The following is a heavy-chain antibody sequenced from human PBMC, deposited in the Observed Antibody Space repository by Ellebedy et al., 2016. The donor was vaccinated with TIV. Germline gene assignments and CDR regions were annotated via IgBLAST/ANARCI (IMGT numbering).Heavy chain of an antibody. Sequence: SETLSLTCAVYRGPFSGYYWSWIRQPPGKGLEWIGEINHSGSTNYNPSLKSRVTVSVDTSKNQFSLKLSSVTAADTAVYYCASGLVLGTWGQGTLVTVSS. D-gene: IGHD3-9*01. V-gene: IGHV4-34*01. CDR3: ASGLVLGT. CDR2: INHSGST. J-gene: IGHJ5*02. CDR1: RGPFSGYY.